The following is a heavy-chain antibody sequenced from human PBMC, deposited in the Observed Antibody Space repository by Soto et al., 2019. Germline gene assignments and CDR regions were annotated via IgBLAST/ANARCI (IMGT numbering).Heavy chain of an antibody. CDR2: INPNSGGT. CDR1: GYTFTGYY. CDR3: ARGAEWAAVAGLYGMDV. Sequence: ASVKVSCKASGYTFTGYYMHWVRQAPGQGLEWMGWINPNSGGTNYAQKFQGWVTMTRDTSISTAYMELSRLRSDDTAVYYCARGAEWAAVAGLYGMDVWGQGTTVTVSS. J-gene: IGHJ6*02. D-gene: IGHD6-19*01. V-gene: IGHV1-2*04.